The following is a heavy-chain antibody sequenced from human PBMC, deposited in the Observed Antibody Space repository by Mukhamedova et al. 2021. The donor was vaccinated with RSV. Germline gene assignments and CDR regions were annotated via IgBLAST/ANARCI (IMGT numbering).Heavy chain of an antibody. J-gene: IGHJ4*02. V-gene: IGHV4-39*01. D-gene: IGHD3-3*01. Sequence: GGSTYYNPSLKSRVTISVDTSKNQFSLKLSSVTAADTAVYYCAGSITIFGVVIINCFDYWGQGTLVTVSS. CDR3: AGSITIFGVVIINCFDY. CDR2: GGST.